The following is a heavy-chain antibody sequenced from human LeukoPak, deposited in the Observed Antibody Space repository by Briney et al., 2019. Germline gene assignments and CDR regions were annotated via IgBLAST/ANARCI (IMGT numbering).Heavy chain of an antibody. CDR2: IIPILGTA. J-gene: IGHJ6*03. D-gene: IGHD3-3*01. V-gene: IGHV1-69*13. CDR3: ARPNYDFWSGYPGLMDV. CDR1: GGTFSSYA. Sequence: ASVKVSCKASGGTFSSYAISWVRQAPGQGLEWMGGIIPILGTANYAQKFQGRVTITADESTSTAYMELSSLRSEDTAVYYCARPNYDFWSGYPGLMDVWGKGTTVTVSS.